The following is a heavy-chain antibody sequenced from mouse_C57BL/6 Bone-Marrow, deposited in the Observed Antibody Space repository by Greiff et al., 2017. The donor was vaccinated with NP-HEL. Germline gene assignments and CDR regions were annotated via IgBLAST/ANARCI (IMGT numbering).Heavy chain of an antibody. CDR1: GYTFTSYW. J-gene: IGHJ4*01. V-gene: IGHV1-5*01. CDR3: TKDYYGSSSMDY. CDR2: IYPGNSDT. Sequence: EVQLQQSGTVLARPGASVKMSCKTSGYTFTSYWMHWVKQRPGQGLEWIGAIYPGNSDTSYNQKFKGKAKLTAVTSASTAYMELSSLTNEDSAVYYCTKDYYGSSSMDYGGQGTSVTVSS. D-gene: IGHD1-1*01.